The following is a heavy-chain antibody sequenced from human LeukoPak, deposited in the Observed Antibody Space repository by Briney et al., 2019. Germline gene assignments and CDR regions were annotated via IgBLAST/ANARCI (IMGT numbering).Heavy chain of an antibody. CDR2: INPSGGST. D-gene: IGHD2-2*02. J-gene: IGHJ5*02. V-gene: IGHV1-46*01. CDR3: AREGVVPAAIPNWFDP. CDR1: GYSFTSYY. Sequence: ASENVACMAEGYSFTSYYMHWVRQAPGQRLEWMGIINPSGGSTSYAQKFQGRVTMTRDMSTSTVYMELSSLRSEDTAVYYCAREGVVPAAIPNWFDPWGQGTLVTVSS.